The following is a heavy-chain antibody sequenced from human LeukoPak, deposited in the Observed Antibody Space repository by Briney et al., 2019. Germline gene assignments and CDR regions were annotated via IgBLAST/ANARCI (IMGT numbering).Heavy chain of an antibody. Sequence: SDTLSLTCTVSGGSMNNYYWRWIRQPAGMGVEWIGRIYTIGTITYNPSLKSRVTISVDPSKNQVSLRLSSVTAADTAVYYCARDSGTTGEVKFDPWGQGSLVTVSS. D-gene: IGHD4-17*01. CDR3: ARDSGTTGEVKFDP. V-gene: IGHV4-4*07. J-gene: IGHJ5*02. CDR2: IYTIGTI. CDR1: GGSMNNYY.